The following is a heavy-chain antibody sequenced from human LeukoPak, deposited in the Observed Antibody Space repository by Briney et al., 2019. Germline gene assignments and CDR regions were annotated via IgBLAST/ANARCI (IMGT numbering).Heavy chain of an antibody. D-gene: IGHD3-9*01. V-gene: IGHV6-1*01. Sequence: SQTLSLTCAISGDIVSSNSATWNWIRQSPSRGLEWLGRTYYRSKWYKYYAVSVKGRITINPDTSKNQFSLHLNSVTPEDTAVYYCARRLAQYDCFDPWGQGILVTVSS. CDR3: ARRLAQYDCFDP. CDR1: GDIVSSNSAT. J-gene: IGHJ5*02. CDR2: TYYRSKWYK.